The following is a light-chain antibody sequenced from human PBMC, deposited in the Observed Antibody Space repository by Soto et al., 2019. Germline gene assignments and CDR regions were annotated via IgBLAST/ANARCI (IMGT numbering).Light chain of an antibody. CDR1: QSVSSSY. CDR2: GAS. CDR3: QQYGSSLMYT. V-gene: IGKV3-20*01. J-gene: IGKJ2*01. Sequence: EIVLTQSPGTLSLSPGERATLSCRASQSVSSSYLAWYQQKPGQAPRLLIYGASSRATGILDRFSGSGSGTDFTLTISRLEPEDFAVYYCQQYGSSLMYTFGQGTKLEIK.